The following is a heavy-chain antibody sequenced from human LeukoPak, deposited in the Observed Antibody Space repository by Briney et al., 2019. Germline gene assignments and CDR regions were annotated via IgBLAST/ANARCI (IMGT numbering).Heavy chain of an antibody. CDR1: GFTFSDYY. CDR2: ISSSGSTI. V-gene: IGHV3-11*04. Sequence: GGSLRLSCAASGFTFSDYYMSWIRQAPGKGLEWVSYISSSGSTIYYADSVKGRFTISRDSAKNSLYLQMNSLRAEDTAVYYCARVGEDDSSGYYVNRFDPWGQGTLVTVSS. J-gene: IGHJ5*02. D-gene: IGHD3-22*01. CDR3: ARVGEDDSSGYYVNRFDP.